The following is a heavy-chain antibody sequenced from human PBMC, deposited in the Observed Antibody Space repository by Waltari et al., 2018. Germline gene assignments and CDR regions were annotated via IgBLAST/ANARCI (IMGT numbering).Heavy chain of an antibody. Sequence: EVQLVQSGAEVKKPGATVKISCKVSGYTFTDYYMHWVQQAPGKGLEWMGLVDPEDGETIYAEKFQGRVTITADTSTDTAYMELSSLRSEDTAVYYCATGRYSSGYSPLADDAFDIWGQGTMVTVSS. D-gene: IGHD3-22*01. CDR3: ATGRYSSGYSPLADDAFDI. CDR2: VDPEDGET. V-gene: IGHV1-69-2*01. J-gene: IGHJ3*02. CDR1: GYTFTDYY.